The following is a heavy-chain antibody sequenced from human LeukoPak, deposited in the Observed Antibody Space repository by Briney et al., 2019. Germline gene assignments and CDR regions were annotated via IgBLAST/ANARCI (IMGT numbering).Heavy chain of an antibody. CDR1: GFTFTNYA. D-gene: IGHD2-15*01. Sequence: HAGGSLRLSCAASGFTFTNYAMTWVRQAPGQGLEWDSTISFTGSSTYYADSVKGRFTISRDNAKNTVFLHMNSLSAGDTAIYYCAKDTIRSGGHFDHWGQGTLVTVSS. V-gene: IGHV3-23*01. CDR2: ISFTGSST. J-gene: IGHJ4*02. CDR3: AKDTIRSGGHFDH.